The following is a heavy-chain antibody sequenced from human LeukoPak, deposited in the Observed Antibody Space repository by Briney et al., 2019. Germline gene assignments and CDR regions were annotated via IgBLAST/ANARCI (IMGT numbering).Heavy chain of an antibody. CDR1: GGPFSGYY. V-gene: IGHV4-34*01. Sequence: SETLSLTCAVYGGPFSGYYWSWIRQPPGKGLEWIGEINHSGSTNYNPSLKSRVTISVDTSKNQFSLKLSSVTAADTAVYYCARVSERWPHNDYWGQGTLVTVSS. J-gene: IGHJ4*02. CDR3: ARVSERWPHNDY. D-gene: IGHD5-24*01. CDR2: INHSGST.